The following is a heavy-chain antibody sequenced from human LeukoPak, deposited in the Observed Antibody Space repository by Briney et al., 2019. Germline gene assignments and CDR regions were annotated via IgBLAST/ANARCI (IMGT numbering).Heavy chain of an antibody. CDR1: GGSFSGYY. CDR2: INHSGST. D-gene: IGHD6-19*01. V-gene: IGHV4-34*01. CDR3: ARDLSSGWYSGDY. Sequence: SETLSLTCAVYGGSFSGYYWSWIRQPPGKGLEWIGEINHSGSTNYSPSLKSRVTISVDTSKNQFSLKLSSVTAADTAVYYCARDLSSGWYSGDYWGQGTLVTVSS. J-gene: IGHJ4*02.